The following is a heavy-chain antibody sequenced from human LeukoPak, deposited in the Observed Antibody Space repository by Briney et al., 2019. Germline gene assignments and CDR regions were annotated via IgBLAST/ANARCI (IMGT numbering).Heavy chain of an antibody. CDR1: VYIFPCCY. Sequence: SSVTVSLQCTVYIFPCCYWHALRPSPGQGLEWVGWSNPASGGTDYAQKFQGRVTMTRDTSISSAYMELDGLTSDDTAVYYCARALRYCSSTTCDEVRFDYWGQGTLVTVSS. CDR3: ARALRYCSSTTCDEVRFDY. V-gene: IGHV1-2*02. CDR2: SNPASGGT. D-gene: IGHD2-2*01. J-gene: IGHJ4*02.